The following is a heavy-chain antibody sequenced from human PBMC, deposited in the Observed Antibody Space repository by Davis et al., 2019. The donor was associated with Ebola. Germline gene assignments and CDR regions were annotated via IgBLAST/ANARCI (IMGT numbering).Heavy chain of an antibody. J-gene: IGHJ6*02. CDR1: GYTFTTYD. CDR2: MNPNNGIA. D-gene: IGHD3-10*01. V-gene: IGHV1-8*01. Sequence: ASVKVSCKTSGYTFTTYDINWVRQAPGQGLEWVGWMNPNNGIAGYAQNFRGRVTMTRDTSISTAYMELSSLRSDDTAVYYCARGVQGDIRRGMDVWGQGTTVTVSS. CDR3: ARGVQGDIRRGMDV.